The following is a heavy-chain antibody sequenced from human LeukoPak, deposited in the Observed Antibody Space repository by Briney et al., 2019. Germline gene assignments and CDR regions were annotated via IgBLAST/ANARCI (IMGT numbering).Heavy chain of an antibody. CDR3: ARRGGSSSWYLKYYFDY. J-gene: IGHJ4*02. Sequence: GGSLRLSCAASGFTFSSYWMGWVRPAPGKGLEWVANIYQDGSEKYYVDSVKGRFTISRDNAKNSLYLQMNSLRAEDTAVYYCARRGGSSSWYLKYYFDYWGQGTLVTVSS. CDR1: GFTFSSYW. CDR2: IYQDGSEK. V-gene: IGHV3-7*01. D-gene: IGHD6-13*01.